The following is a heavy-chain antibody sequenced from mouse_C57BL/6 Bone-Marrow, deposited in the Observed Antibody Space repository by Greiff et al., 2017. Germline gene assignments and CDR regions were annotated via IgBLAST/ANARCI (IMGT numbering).Heavy chain of an antibody. CDR2: IRNKANNHAT. V-gene: IGHV6-6*01. CDR1: GFTFSDAW. J-gene: IGHJ2*01. CDR3: TRDGNYGFDY. D-gene: IGHD2-1*01. Sequence: EVMLVESGGGLVQPGGSMKLSCAASGFTFSDAWMDWVRQSPEKGLEWVAEIRNKANNHATYYAVSVKGRFTISRDDSKSSVYLQMNSLRAEDTGIYYCTRDGNYGFDYWGQGTTLTVSS.